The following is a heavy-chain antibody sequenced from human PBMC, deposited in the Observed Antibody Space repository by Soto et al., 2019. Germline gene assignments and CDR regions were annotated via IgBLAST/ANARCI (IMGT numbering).Heavy chain of an antibody. V-gene: IGHV1-18*01. CDR3: ARGNGDFDH. CDR1: GYTFSSYG. CDR2: ISVHTGNA. J-gene: IGHJ4*02. Sequence: QVRLVQSGPEVKKPGASVRVSCKVSGYTFSSYGITWVRQAPGQGLEWMGWISVHTGNADYAEKYQGRVTLTTDTSTNTAYMELRNLRSDDTAVFYCARGNGDFDHWGQGTLVTVSA.